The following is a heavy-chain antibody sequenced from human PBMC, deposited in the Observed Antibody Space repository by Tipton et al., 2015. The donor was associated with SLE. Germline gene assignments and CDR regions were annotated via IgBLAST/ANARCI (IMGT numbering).Heavy chain of an antibody. CDR1: GGSISSSSYY. V-gene: IGHV4-61*05. J-gene: IGHJ4*02. CDR3: ARQSIAARPFDY. CDR2: IYYSGST. D-gene: IGHD6-6*01. Sequence: TLSLTCTVSGGSISSSSYYWGWIRQPPGKGLEWIGYIYYSGSTNYNPSLKSRVTISVDTSKNQFSLKLSSVTAADTAVYYCARQSIAARPFDYWGQGTLVTVSS.